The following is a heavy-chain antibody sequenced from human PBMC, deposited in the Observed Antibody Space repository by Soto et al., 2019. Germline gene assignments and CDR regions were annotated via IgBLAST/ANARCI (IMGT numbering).Heavy chain of an antibody. CDR2: IYYSGST. V-gene: IGHV4-39*01. D-gene: IGHD6-13*01. CDR1: GGSISSSSYY. J-gene: IGHJ4*02. Sequence: QLQLQESGPGLVKPSETLSLTCTVSGGSISSSSYYWGWIRQPPGKGLEWIGSIYYSGSTYYNPSLHSRVTISVDTSTNPFSLQLSSVTAADTAVYYCAGGRRYSSSWYSDYWGQGTLVTVSS. CDR3: AGGRRYSSSWYSDY.